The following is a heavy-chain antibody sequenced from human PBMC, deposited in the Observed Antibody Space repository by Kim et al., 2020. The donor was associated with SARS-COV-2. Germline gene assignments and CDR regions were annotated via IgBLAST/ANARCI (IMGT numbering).Heavy chain of an antibody. D-gene: IGHD3-22*01. CDR3: AKDIGGKYYYDSSGYSN. J-gene: IGHJ4*02. V-gene: IGHV3-43*01. Sequence: VKGRFTISRDNSKNSLYLQMNSLRTEDTALYYCAKDIGGKYYYDSSGYSNWGQGTLVTVSS.